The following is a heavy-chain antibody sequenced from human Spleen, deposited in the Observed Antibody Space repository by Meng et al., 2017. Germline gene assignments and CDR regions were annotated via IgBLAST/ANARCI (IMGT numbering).Heavy chain of an antibody. CDR2: FDSEDGEI. Sequence: ASVQVSCKVSGYTLSELFIHWVRQTPRKGLEGMGGFDSEDGEIIYAQNFQGRVTMTADTFTDSAYVELRNLRSDDTAVYYCATLRGQWVVSKFQHWGQGTLVTVSS. D-gene: IGHD6-19*01. J-gene: IGHJ1*01. V-gene: IGHV1-24*01. CDR3: ATLRGQWVVSKFQH. CDR1: GYTLSELF.